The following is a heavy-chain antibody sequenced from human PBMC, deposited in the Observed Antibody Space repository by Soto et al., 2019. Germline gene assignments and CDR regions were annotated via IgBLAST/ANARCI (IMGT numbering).Heavy chain of an antibody. CDR1: GFTFDDYA. J-gene: IGHJ4*02. CDR3: AKAAREQFFDY. D-gene: IGHD6-19*01. Sequence: GGSLRLSCAASGFTFDDYAMHWVRQAPGKGLEWVSGISWNSGSIGYADSVKGRFTISRDNAKNSLYLQMNSLRAEDTALYYCAKAAREQFFDYWGQGTLVTVSS. CDR2: ISWNSGSI. V-gene: IGHV3-9*01.